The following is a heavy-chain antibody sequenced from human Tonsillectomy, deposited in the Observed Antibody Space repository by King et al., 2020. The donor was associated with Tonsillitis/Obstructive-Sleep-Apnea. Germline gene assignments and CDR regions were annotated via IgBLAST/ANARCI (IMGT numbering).Heavy chain of an antibody. J-gene: IGHJ5*02. CDR3: ARKGPFTRFGMIVIPSWFDP. D-gene: IGHD2-21*01. CDR2: IYYGGRT. CDR1: GATISGSSYY. V-gene: IGHV4-39*01. Sequence: QLQESGPGLVKPSETLSLTCNVSGATISGSSYYWGWIRQPPGKGLEWIGSIYYGGRTDYTPSLKSRVTISVDTSKNPVSLMLNSVTAADTAVYFCARKGPFTRFGMIVIPSWFDPWGQGTLVTVSS.